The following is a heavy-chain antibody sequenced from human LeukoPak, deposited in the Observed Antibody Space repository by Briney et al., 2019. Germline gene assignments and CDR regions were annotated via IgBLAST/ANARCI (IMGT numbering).Heavy chain of an antibody. Sequence: GGSLRLSCAASGFTFSSYAMSWVRQAPGKGLEWVSAISGSGGNTYNADSVRGRFTISRDNPKNTLYLQMSSLGADDTAVYYCAKDHGSSPDYFDYWGQGTLVTVSS. CDR3: AKDHGSSPDYFDY. D-gene: IGHD6-6*01. CDR1: GFTFSSYA. J-gene: IGHJ4*02. V-gene: IGHV3-23*01. CDR2: ISGSGGNT.